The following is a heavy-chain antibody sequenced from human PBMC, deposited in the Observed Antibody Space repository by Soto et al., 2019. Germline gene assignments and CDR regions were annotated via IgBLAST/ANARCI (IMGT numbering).Heavy chain of an antibody. CDR2: ISTYNGNT. CDR3: ARDPTPSITIFGVVSPYYGMDV. CDR1: GSTFTSYG. D-gene: IGHD3-3*01. Sequence: APVKVSCKAPGSTFTSYGISWVRQAPGQGLEWLGWISTYNGNTNYAQKLQGRVTMTTDTSTSTAYMELRSLRSDDTAVYYCARDPTPSITIFGVVSPYYGMDVWGQGTTVTVSS. J-gene: IGHJ6*02. V-gene: IGHV1-18*04.